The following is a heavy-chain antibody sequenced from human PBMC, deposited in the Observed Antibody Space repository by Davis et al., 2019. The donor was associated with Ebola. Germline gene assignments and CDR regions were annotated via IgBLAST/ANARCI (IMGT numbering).Heavy chain of an antibody. Sequence: MPGGSLRLSCTVSGGSISSYFWSWIRQPPGKGLEWIGYIYYSGSTNYNPSLKSRVTISVDMSKNQFSLKLSSVTAADTAVYYCARGGLWFGEPSLYYFDYWGQGTLVTVSS. V-gene: IGHV4-59*01. D-gene: IGHD3-10*01. CDR3: ARGGLWFGEPSLYYFDY. CDR1: GGSISSYF. J-gene: IGHJ4*02. CDR2: IYYSGST.